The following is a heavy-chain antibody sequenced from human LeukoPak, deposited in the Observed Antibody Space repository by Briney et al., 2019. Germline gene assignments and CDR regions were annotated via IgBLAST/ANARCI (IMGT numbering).Heavy chain of an antibody. CDR3: ARDHRGTYYYYYMDV. Sequence: GGSLRLSCAASGFTFSSYEMNWVRQAPGKGLEWVANIKQDGSEKYYVDSVKGRFTISRDNAKNSLYLQMNSLRAEDTAVYYCARDHRGTYYYYYMDVWGKGTTVTVSS. CDR2: IKQDGSEK. D-gene: IGHD1-1*01. J-gene: IGHJ6*03. CDR1: GFTFSSYE. V-gene: IGHV3-7*01.